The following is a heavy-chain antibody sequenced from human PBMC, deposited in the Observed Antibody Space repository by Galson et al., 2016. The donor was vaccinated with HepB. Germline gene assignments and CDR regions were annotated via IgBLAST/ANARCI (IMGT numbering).Heavy chain of an antibody. Sequence: SLRLSCAVSGFAFSNYAVNWVRQAPGKGLEWIASISLSGSTTYYADSVKGRFTISRDNSKSTLYLEMNSLRTEDTAIYYCAKPYTSGWLTSFDHWGQGTLVSVSS. D-gene: IGHD6-19*01. CDR1: GFAFSNYA. V-gene: IGHV3-23*01. J-gene: IGHJ4*02. CDR2: ISLSGSTT. CDR3: AKPYTSGWLTSFDH.